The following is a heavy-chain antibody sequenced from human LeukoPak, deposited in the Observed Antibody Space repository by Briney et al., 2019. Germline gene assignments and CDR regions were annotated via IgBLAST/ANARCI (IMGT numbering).Heavy chain of an antibody. J-gene: IGHJ3*02. CDR1: GGSISSGGYS. D-gene: IGHD3-10*01. Sequence: SETLSLTCAVSGGSISSGGYSWSWIRQPPGRVVGWIVYIYHSGSTYYNPSLKSRVTISVDRSKNPFSLKLSSVTAADTAVYYCARAPLVLLWFGEPNSGAFDIWGQGTMVTVSS. CDR2: IYHSGST. V-gene: IGHV4-30-2*01. CDR3: ARAPLVLLWFGEPNSGAFDI.